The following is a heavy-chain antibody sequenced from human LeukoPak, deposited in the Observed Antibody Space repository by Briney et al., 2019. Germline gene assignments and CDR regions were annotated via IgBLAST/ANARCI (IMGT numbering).Heavy chain of an antibody. D-gene: IGHD3-10*01. Sequence: PGRSLRLSCTASGFSFGDYGMSWVRQAPGKGLEWIGFIRSKAYGGTSEYAASVKGRFTISRDDSKSIAYLQMNSLKTEDTAVYYCTSTRYASGGEFHYWGQGTLVTVSS. J-gene: IGHJ4*02. CDR3: TSTRYASGGEFHY. CDR1: GFSFGDYG. V-gene: IGHV3-49*04. CDR2: IRSKAYGGTS.